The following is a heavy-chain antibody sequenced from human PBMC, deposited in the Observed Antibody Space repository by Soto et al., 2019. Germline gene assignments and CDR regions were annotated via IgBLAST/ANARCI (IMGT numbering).Heavy chain of an antibody. CDR1: IGSFIGYY. V-gene: IGHV4-34*01. CDR3: ARAPKVSGSSQTRPDF. CDR2: ISQSGNT. D-gene: IGHD6-6*01. Sequence: SETLSLTCSIYIGSFIGYYWSWIRQPPGKGLEWIGEISQSGNTNYSPSLKSRVSISIDTSKKQFSLNLASVSAADTAVYYCARAPKVSGSSQTRPDFWGQGTLVTVSS. J-gene: IGHJ4*02.